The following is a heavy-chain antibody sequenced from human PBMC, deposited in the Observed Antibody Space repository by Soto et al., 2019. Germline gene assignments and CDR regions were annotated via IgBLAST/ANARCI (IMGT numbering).Heavy chain of an antibody. J-gene: IGHJ4*02. CDR2: NYHSGTT. CDR1: GVTISTYY. D-gene: IGHD5-12*01. CDR3: VREAYIGYGHAIDH. V-gene: IGHV4-59*01. Sequence: SETLSLTCAVSGVTISTYYWSWIRQPPGKGLEGIGYNYHSGTTNYNPSLKSRVTISVDTSKNQFSLRLTSVTAADTAIYYCVREAYIGYGHAIDHWGQGILVTVSS.